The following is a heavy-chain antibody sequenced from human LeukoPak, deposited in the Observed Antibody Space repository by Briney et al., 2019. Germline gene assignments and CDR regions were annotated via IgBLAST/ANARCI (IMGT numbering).Heavy chain of an antibody. CDR3: ARAGYSYGYDWFDP. CDR2: INPNSGGT. V-gene: IGHV1-2*02. D-gene: IGHD5-18*01. J-gene: IGHJ5*02. Sequence: ASVKVSCKASGYSFTGNYMHWVRQAPGQGLEWMGWINPNSGGTNYAQKFQGRVTMTRDTSISTAYMELSRLRSEDTAVYYCARAGYSYGYDWFDPWGQGTLVTVSS. CDR1: GYSFTGNY.